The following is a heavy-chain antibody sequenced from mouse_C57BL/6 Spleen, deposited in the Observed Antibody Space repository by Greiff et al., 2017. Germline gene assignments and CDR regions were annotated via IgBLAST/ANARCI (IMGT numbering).Heavy chain of an antibody. CDR3: ARRILLRAYYYAMDY. CDR1: GYTFTSYW. Sequence: VKLQQPGAELVKPGASVKMSCKASGYTFTSYWITWVKQRPGQGLEWIGDIYPGSGSTNYNEKFKSKATLTVDTSSSTAYMQLSSLTSEDSAVYYCARRILLRAYYYAMDYWGQGTSVTVSS. V-gene: IGHV1-55*01. D-gene: IGHD1-1*01. CDR2: IYPGSGST. J-gene: IGHJ4*01.